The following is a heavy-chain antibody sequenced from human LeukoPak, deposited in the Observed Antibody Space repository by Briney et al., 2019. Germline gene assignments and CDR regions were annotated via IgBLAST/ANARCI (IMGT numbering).Heavy chain of an antibody. J-gene: IGHJ3*01. CDR3: ARQKCTSASCLTKNAFDV. V-gene: IGHV4-4*09. D-gene: IGHD2-2*01. CDR1: GSISSYY. Sequence: SETLSLTCTVSGSISSYYWSWIRQPPGKGLEWIGYIYTSGTTNYNPSLKSRVTISVDTSKNQFSLDLSSVTAADSAVYYCARQKCTSASCLTKNAFDVWGQGTTVTVSS. CDR2: IYTSGTT.